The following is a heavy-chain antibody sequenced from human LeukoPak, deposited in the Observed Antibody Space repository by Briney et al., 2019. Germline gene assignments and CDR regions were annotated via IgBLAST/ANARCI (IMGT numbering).Heavy chain of an antibody. V-gene: IGHV3-23*01. Sequence: GGSLRLSCAASGFTFSSYSMNWVRQAPGRGLEWVSAISGSSGLTYYADSVKGRFTISRDNSKNTLYLQMNSLRAEDTAVYYCAKTVVVITFRFDSWGQGSLVTVSS. CDR2: ISGSSGLT. CDR1: GFTFSSYS. CDR3: AKTVVVITFRFDS. D-gene: IGHD2-21*01. J-gene: IGHJ4*02.